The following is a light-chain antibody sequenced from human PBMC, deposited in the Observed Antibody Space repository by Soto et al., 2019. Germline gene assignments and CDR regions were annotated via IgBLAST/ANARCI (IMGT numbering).Light chain of an antibody. CDR1: QTISSW. CDR3: QQSNSSPPT. V-gene: IGKV1-5*01. CDR2: AAS. Sequence: DIQMTQSPSTLSGSVGDRVTITCRASQTISSWLARYQHKPGQAPNLLIYAASTLQAGVPSRFRGSGSGTDFTLTISSLQPEDFATYFCQQSNSSPPTFGGGTKVDIK. J-gene: IGKJ4*01.